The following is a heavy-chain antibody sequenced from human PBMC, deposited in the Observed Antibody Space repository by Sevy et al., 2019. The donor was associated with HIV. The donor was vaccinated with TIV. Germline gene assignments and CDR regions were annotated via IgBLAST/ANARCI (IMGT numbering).Heavy chain of an antibody. CDR3: AKEGGNLYYFDY. J-gene: IGHJ4*02. D-gene: IGHD1-26*01. Sequence: GGSLRLSCEASGVSFRNYRMSWVRQAPGKGLEWVANIKEDGSEKNYVDSVKGPFTIFRDNGKNPLDLQMNSLGVEDTAIYYCAKEGGNLYYFDYWGPGTLVTVSS. CDR2: IKEDGSEK. CDR1: GVSFRNYR. V-gene: IGHV3-7*04.